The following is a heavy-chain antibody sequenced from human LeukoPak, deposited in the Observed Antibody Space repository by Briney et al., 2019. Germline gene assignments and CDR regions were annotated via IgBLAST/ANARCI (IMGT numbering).Heavy chain of an antibody. J-gene: IGHJ4*02. V-gene: IGHV3-23*01. CDR1: GFTFSSYA. Sequence: LPGGSLRLSCAASGFTFSSYAMSWVRQAPGKGLEWVSAISGSGGSTYYADSVKGRFTISRDNSKNTLYLQMNSLRAEDTAVYYCAKHIVVVPAALEDYFDYWGQGTLVTVSS. CDR2: ISGSGGST. CDR3: AKHIVVVPAALEDYFDY. D-gene: IGHD2-2*01.